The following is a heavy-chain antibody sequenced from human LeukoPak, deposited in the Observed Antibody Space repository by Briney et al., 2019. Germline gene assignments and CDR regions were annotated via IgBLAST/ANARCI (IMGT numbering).Heavy chain of an antibody. J-gene: IGHJ4*02. CDR1: GGSYSGYY. CDR3: ARQVTIPVAGTVY. D-gene: IGHD6-19*01. V-gene: IGHV4-34*01. CDR2: INHSGST. Sequence: SETLALTCAVYGGSYSGYYSSWIRQPPGKGLEWIGEINHSGSTNYNPSLKSPVAISVDTSKNQFSLKLSSVTAADTAVYYCARQVTIPVAGTVYWVEETLVTVSS.